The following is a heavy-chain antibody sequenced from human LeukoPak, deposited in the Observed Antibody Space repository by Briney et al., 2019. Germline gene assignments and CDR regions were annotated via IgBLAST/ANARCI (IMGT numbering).Heavy chain of an antibody. Sequence: ASVKVSCKASGYTFTSYAMHWVRQAPGQRLEWMGWINAGNGNTKYSQKFQGRVTITRDTSASTAYMELSSLRSEDTAVYYCARDFSYNDFWSGQLYYYYMDVWGKGTTVTVSS. CDR3: ARDFSYNDFWSGQLYYYYMDV. CDR1: GYTFTSYA. J-gene: IGHJ6*03. D-gene: IGHD3-3*01. V-gene: IGHV1-3*01. CDR2: INAGNGNT.